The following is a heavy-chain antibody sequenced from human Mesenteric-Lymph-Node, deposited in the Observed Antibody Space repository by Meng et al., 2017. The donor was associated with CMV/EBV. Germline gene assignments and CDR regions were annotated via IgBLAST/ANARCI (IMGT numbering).Heavy chain of an antibody. V-gene: IGHV3-20*04. Sequence: GESLKISCAASGFTFSSYAMHWVRQAPGKGLEWVSGINWNGGSTGYADSVKGRFTISRDNAKNSLYLQMNSLRAEDTALYYCARGMGSGSSYGYYGMDVWGQGTTVTVSS. CDR2: INWNGGST. D-gene: IGHD5-18*01. J-gene: IGHJ6*02. CDR1: GFTFSSYA. CDR3: ARGMGSGSSYGYYGMDV.